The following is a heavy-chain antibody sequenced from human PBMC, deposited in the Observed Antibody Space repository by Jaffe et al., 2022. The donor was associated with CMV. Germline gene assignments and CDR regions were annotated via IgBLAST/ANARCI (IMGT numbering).Heavy chain of an antibody. CDR2: IRSKANSYAT. CDR3: TTGYCSGGSCYGDLY. CDR1: GFTFSGSA. V-gene: IGHV3-73*02. J-gene: IGHJ4*02. Sequence: EVQLVESGGGLVQPGGSLKLSCAASGFTFSGSAMHWVRQASGKGLEWVGRIRSKANSYATAYAASVKGRFTISRDDSKNTAYLQMNSLKTEDTAVYYCTTGYCSGGSCYGDLYWGQGTLVTVSS. D-gene: IGHD2-15*01.